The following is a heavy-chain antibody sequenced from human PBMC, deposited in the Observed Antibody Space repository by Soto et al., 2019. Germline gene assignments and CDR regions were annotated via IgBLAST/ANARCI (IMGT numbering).Heavy chain of an antibody. Sequence: GASVKVSCKASGGTFSSYTISWVRLTPGQGLEWMGRIIPILGIANYAQKFQGRVTITADKSTSTAYMELSSLRSEDTAVYYCARDVRTTGRGDAFDIWGQGTMVTVSS. J-gene: IGHJ3*02. CDR2: IIPILGIA. V-gene: IGHV1-69*04. CDR3: ARDVRTTGRGDAFDI. CDR1: GGTFSSYT. D-gene: IGHD4-17*01.